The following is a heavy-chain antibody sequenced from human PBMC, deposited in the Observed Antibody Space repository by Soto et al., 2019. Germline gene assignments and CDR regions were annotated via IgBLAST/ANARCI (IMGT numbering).Heavy chain of an antibody. Sequence: QVQLVQSGAEVKKPGASVKVSCKASGYTFTSYGISWVRQAPGQGLEWMGWISAYNGNTNFAQKLQGSVTMTTDNSPSARYMELRILRSDDTAVYFCARSGCSGGSCYSYYYDHWGQVTLVTVYS. J-gene: IGHJ4*02. V-gene: IGHV1-18*01. D-gene: IGHD2-15*01. CDR3: ARSGCSGGSCYSYYYDH. CDR1: GYTFTSYG. CDR2: ISAYNGNT.